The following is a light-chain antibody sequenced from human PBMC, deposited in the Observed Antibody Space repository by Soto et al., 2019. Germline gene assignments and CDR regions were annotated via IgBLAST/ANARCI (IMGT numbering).Light chain of an antibody. CDR2: DDN. V-gene: IGLV3-21*02. Sequence: SYELTQPPSVSVAPGQTARITCERDNFGTKGVRWYQRKPGQAPVLVVYDDNDRPPWIPERFSASNSGDTATLTISRVGAGDEADYFCQVWAGATDRVLFGGGTKLTVL. CDR3: QVWAGATDRVL. J-gene: IGLJ2*01. CDR1: NFGTKG.